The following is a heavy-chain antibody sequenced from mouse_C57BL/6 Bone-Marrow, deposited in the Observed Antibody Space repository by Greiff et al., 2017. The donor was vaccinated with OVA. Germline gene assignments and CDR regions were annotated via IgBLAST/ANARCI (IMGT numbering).Heavy chain of an antibody. CDR3: AREVYYYGSGHWYFDV. CDR1: GYTFTSSW. J-gene: IGHJ1*03. V-gene: IGHV1-55*01. CDR2: IFPGSGST. D-gene: IGHD1-1*01. Sequence: QVQLQQPGAELVKPGASVKLSCTASGYTFTSSWITLVKQRPGQGLEWIGDIFPGSGSTNYIEKFKSKASLTVDTSSSTAYLQLSGLTTEESAVYYCAREVYYYGSGHWYFDVWGTGTTVTVSS.